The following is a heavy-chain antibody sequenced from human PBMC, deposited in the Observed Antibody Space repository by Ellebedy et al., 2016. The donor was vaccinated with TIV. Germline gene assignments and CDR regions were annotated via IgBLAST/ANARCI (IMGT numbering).Heavy chain of an antibody. CDR1: GDSVSSNSAA. CDR3: ARYNSGWKIFDY. V-gene: IGHV6-1*01. CDR2: TYYRSKWYY. J-gene: IGHJ4*02. Sequence: MPSETLSLTCDISGDSVSSNSAAWNWIRQSPSRGLEWLGRTYYRSKWYYEYAVSVYSRITINPDTSKNQFSLQLNSVTPEDTAVYYCARYNSGWKIFDYWGQGTLVTVSS. D-gene: IGHD6-19*01.